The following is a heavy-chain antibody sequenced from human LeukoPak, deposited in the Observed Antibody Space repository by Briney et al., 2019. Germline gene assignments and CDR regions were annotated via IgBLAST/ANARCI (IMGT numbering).Heavy chain of an antibody. J-gene: IGHJ5*02. CDR3: AKGSGSGWYGWFDP. D-gene: IGHD6-19*01. CDR2: ISDSGSSS. V-gene: IGHV3-23*01. CDR1: GFTFRSYA. Sequence: VGSLRLSCAASGFTFRSYAMNWVRQAPGKGLEWVSVISDSGSSSYYGDSVKGRFTISRDNSQNTLYLQMNSLTVEDTALYYCAKGSGSGWYGWFDPWGQEPWSPSPQ.